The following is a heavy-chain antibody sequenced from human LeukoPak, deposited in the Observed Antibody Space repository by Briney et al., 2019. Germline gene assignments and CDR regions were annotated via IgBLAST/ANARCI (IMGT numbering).Heavy chain of an antibody. D-gene: IGHD3-22*01. V-gene: IGHV3-74*01. Sequence: PGGSLRLSCVASGFTVSNSYMSWVRQAPGKGLVWVSRINSDESSTSYADSVKGRFTISRDNAKNTLYLQMNSLRAEDTAVYYCARGGHRWLLVTAFDYWGQGTLVTVSS. CDR3: ARGGHRWLLVTAFDY. CDR2: INSDESST. J-gene: IGHJ4*02. CDR1: GFTVSNSY.